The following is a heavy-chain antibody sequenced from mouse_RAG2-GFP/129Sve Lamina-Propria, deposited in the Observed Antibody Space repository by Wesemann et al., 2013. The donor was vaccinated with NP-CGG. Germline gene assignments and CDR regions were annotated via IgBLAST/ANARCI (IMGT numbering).Heavy chain of an antibody. CDR3: ARNWDGDYFDY. D-gene: IGHD4-1*01. V-gene: IGHV5-17*01. CDR2: ISSGSSTI. Sequence: EVKLVESGGGLVQPGGSLKLSCAASGFPFSDYGMAWVRQAPRKGLEWVAYISSGSSTIYYADTVKGRFTISRDNAKNTLFLQMTSLRSEDTAMYYCARNWDGDYFDYWGQGTTLTVSS. CDR1: GFPFSDYG. J-gene: IGHJ2*01.